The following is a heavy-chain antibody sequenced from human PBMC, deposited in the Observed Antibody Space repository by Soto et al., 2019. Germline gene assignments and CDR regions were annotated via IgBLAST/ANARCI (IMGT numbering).Heavy chain of an antibody. V-gene: IGHV5-10-1*01. Sequence: LGESLKISCKGSGYSFASYWISWVRQMTGKGLEWMGRIDPSDSYTNYSPSFQGQVTISADKSIITACLQWSSLKASDTAMYYCARGGIVATKAFYGMDVWGQGTTVTVSS. J-gene: IGHJ6*02. CDR3: ARGGIVATKAFYGMDV. CDR2: IDPSDSYT. CDR1: GYSFASYW. D-gene: IGHD5-12*01.